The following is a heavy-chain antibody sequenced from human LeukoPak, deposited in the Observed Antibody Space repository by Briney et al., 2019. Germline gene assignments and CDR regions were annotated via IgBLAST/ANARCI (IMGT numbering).Heavy chain of an antibody. CDR3: ARGRFSYYYDSSGYYGLDY. D-gene: IGHD3-22*01. J-gene: IGHJ4*02. CDR1: GGSISSGGYS. CDR2: IYHSGST. V-gene: IGHV4-30-2*01. Sequence: PSETLSLTCAVSGGSISSGGYSWSWIRQPPGKGLEWIGYIYHSGSTYYSPSLKSRVTISVDRSKNQFSLKLSSVTAADTAVYYCARGRFSYYYDSSGYYGLDYWGQGTLVTVSS.